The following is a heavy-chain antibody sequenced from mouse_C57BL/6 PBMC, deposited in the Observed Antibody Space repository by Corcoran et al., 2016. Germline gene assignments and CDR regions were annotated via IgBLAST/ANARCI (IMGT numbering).Heavy chain of an antibody. D-gene: IGHD2-4*01. V-gene: IGHV9-3*01. J-gene: IGHJ1*03. Sequence: QIQLVQSGPELKKPGETVKISCKASGYTFTTYGMSWVKQAPGKGLKWMGWINTYSGVPTYADDFKGRFAFSLETSASTAYLQINNLKNEDTATYFCARSYYDYDGYFDVWGTGTTVTVSS. CDR2: INTYSGVP. CDR1: GYTFTTYG. CDR3: ARSYYDYDGYFDV.